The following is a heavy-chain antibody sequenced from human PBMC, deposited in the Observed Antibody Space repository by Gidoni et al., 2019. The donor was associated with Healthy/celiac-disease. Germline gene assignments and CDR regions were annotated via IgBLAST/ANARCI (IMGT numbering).Heavy chain of an antibody. CDR2: TYYRSKWYN. Sequence: QVQLQQSGPGLVKPSQTLSLNCSISGNSVSSNSASWHWIGQSPSRGRELLGRTYYRSKWYNDYAVSVKSRITSNPDTSKNQFSLQLNSVTPEDTAVYDCARSGYCSSTSCLIYYYYGMDVWGQGTTVTVSS. CDR3: ARSGYCSSTSCLIYYYYGMDV. D-gene: IGHD2-2*01. V-gene: IGHV6-1*01. CDR1: GNSVSSNSAS. J-gene: IGHJ6*02.